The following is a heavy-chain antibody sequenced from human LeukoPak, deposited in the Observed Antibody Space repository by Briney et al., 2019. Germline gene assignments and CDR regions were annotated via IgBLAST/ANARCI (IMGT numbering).Heavy chain of an antibody. Sequence: SVKVSCKASGGTFSSYTISWVRQAPGQGLEWMGRIIPILGIANYAQKFRGRVTITADKSTSTAYMELSSLRSEDTAVYYCAREGVFGVVIAPFDPWGQGTLVTVSS. D-gene: IGHD3-3*01. CDR1: GGTFSSYT. CDR3: AREGVFGVVIAPFDP. CDR2: IIPILGIA. J-gene: IGHJ5*02. V-gene: IGHV1-69*04.